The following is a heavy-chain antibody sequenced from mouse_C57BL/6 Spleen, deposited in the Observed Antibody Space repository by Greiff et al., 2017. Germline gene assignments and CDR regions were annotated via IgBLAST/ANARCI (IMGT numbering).Heavy chain of an antibody. J-gene: IGHJ2*01. CDR1: GYTFTTYP. Sequence: QVQLQQSGAELVKPGASVKMSCKASGYTFTTYPIEWMKQNHGKSLEWIGNFHPYNDDTKYNEKFKGKATLTVEKSSSTAYMQLSSLTSEDSAVYFCASSYYSPYYFDYWGQGTTLTVSS. D-gene: IGHD2-12*01. CDR2: FHPYNDDT. V-gene: IGHV1-47*01. CDR3: ASSYYSPYYFDY.